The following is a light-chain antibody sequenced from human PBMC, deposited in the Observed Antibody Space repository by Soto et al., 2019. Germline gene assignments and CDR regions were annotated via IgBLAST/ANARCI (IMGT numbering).Light chain of an antibody. CDR2: DAS. J-gene: IGKJ1*01. V-gene: IGKV3-11*01. CDR1: QSVYSY. CDR3: QPRSNWPPTWT. Sequence: EIVLTQSPATLSLSPGERATLSCRASQSVYSYLAWYQQKPGQPPRLLIYDASKRATGIPARFSGSGSGTDFTLTISSLEPEDFAVYYCQPRSNWPPTWTFGQGTKVEIK.